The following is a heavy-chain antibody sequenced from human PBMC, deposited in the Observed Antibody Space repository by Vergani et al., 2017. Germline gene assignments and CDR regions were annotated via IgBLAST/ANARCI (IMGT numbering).Heavy chain of an antibody. Sequence: QLQLQQWGAGLLKPSETLSLTCAVYGGSFSGYYWSWIRQPPGKGLELIGEINHSGSTNYNPSLKSRVTISVDTSKNQFSLKLSSVTAADTAVYYCARGRCSSTSCYTEFDYWGQGTLVTVSS. V-gene: IGHV4-34*01. J-gene: IGHJ4*02. D-gene: IGHD2-2*02. CDR3: ARGRCSSTSCYTEFDY. CDR2: INHSGST. CDR1: GGSFSGYY.